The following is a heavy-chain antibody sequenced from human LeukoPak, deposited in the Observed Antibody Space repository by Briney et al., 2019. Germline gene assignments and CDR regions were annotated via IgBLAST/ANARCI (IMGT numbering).Heavy chain of an antibody. J-gene: IGHJ4*01. D-gene: IGHD6-19*01. Sequence: GGALRLSCAASGFIFSTYAMHWVRQAPGKGLEGVAVISYTGSDKFYADSVKGRFTISRDNSENTLYLQMNSLRAEDTAVYYCAGSGGWLHYFDSWGHGAPLTASS. V-gene: IGHV3-30*04. CDR1: GFIFSTYA. CDR3: AGSGGWLHYFDS. CDR2: ISYTGSDK.